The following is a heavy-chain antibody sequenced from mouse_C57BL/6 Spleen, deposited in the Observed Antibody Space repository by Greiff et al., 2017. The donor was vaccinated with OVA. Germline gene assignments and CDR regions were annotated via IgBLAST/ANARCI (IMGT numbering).Heavy chain of an antibody. J-gene: IGHJ2*01. V-gene: IGHV10-1*01. Sequence: EVKLQESGGGLVQPKGSLKLSCAASGFSFNTYAMNWVRQAPGKGLEWVARLRSKSNNYATYYADSVKDRFTISRDDSESMLYLQMNNLKTEDTAMYYCVRQGIYYGNFGGFDYWGQGTTLTVSS. CDR1: GFSFNTYA. CDR2: LRSKSNNYAT. CDR3: VRQGIYYGNFGGFDY. D-gene: IGHD2-1*01.